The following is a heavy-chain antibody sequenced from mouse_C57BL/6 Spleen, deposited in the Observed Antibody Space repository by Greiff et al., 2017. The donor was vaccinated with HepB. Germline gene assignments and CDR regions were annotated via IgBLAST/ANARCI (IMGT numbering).Heavy chain of an antibody. J-gene: IGHJ2*01. D-gene: IGHD3-2*02. V-gene: IGHV5-12*01. Sequence: EVMLVESGGGLVQPGGSLKLSCAASGFTFSDYYMYWVRQTPEKRLEWVAYISNGGGSTYYPDTVKGRFTISRDNAKNTLYLQMSRLKSEDTAMYYCARGSSGYPDYWGQGTTLTVSS. CDR3: ARGSSGYPDY. CDR1: GFTFSDYY. CDR2: ISNGGGST.